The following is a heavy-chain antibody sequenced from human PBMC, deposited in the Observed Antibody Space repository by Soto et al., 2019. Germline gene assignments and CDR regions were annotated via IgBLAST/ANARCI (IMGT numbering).Heavy chain of an antibody. CDR1: GGSVTSDEDY. D-gene: IGHD4-17*01. J-gene: IGHJ4*02. V-gene: IGHV4-30-4*01. CDR3: ATESGSTYGSFDY. CDR2: ISNSGST. Sequence: SSETLSLTCTVAGGSVTSDEDYWSWIRQSPGKGLEWIGYISNSGSTGYNPSLKTRLSMSVDRSKNQFTLRLTSVTAADTAVYFCATESGSTYGSFDYWGQGTQVTVSS.